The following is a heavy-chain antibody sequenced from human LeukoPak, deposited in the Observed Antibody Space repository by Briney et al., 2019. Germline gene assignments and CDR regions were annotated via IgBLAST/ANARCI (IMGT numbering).Heavy chain of an antibody. CDR1: GGSISSGGYY. V-gene: IGHV4-31*03. CDR3: ARSYYYGSGSYYWFDP. CDR2: IYYSGST. Sequence: PSQTLSLTCTVSGGSISSGGYYWSWIRQHPGKGLEWIGYIYYSGSTYYNPSLKSRVTISVDTSKNQFSLKLSSVTAADTAVYYRARSYYYGSGSYYWFDPWGQGTLVTVSS. D-gene: IGHD3-10*01. J-gene: IGHJ5*02.